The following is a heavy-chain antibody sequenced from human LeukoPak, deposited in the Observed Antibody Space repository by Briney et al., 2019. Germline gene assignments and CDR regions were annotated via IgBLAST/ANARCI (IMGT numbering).Heavy chain of an antibody. V-gene: IGHV3-23*01. CDR2: ISGSGGST. CDR1: GFTFNSYA. CDR3: AKAGSYWDFDY. Sequence: PGGSLRLSCAASGFTFNSYAMSRVPQAPGKGLEWVSDISGSGGSTYYADSVKGRFTISRDNSKNTLYLQMNSLRAEDTAVYCCAKAGSYWDFDYWGQGTLVTVSS. D-gene: IGHD1-26*01. J-gene: IGHJ4*02.